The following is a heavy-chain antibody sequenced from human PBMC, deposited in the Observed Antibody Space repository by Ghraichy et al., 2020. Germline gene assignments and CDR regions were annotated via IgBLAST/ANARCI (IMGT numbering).Heavy chain of an antibody. J-gene: IGHJ4*02. CDR1: GFTFSSYA. CDR2: ISGSGGST. CDR3: AKDRLGEYYDFWSGSPSDFDY. V-gene: IGHV3-23*01. D-gene: IGHD3-3*01. Sequence: GGSLRLSCAASGFTFSSYAMSWVRQAPGKGLEWVSAISGSGGSTYYADSVKGRFTISRDNSKNTLYLQMNSLRAEDTAVYYCAKDRLGEYYDFWSGSPSDFDYWGQGTLVTVSS.